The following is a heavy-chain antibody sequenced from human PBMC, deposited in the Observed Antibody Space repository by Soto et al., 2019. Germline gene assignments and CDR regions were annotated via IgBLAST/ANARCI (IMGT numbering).Heavy chain of an antibody. CDR2: LSDSVGTT. CDR1: GFSFGTYT. D-gene: IGHD3-22*01. J-gene: IGHJ4*02. V-gene: IGHV3-23*01. CDR3: ARVVITTVTFDY. Sequence: GGSLRLSCAVSGFSFGTYTVNWVRQAPGMGLEWVSGLSDSVGTTHYAYSVKGRFTISRDKSKNTLYLQMNSLRAEDTAVYYCARVVITTVTFDYWGQGTLVTVSS.